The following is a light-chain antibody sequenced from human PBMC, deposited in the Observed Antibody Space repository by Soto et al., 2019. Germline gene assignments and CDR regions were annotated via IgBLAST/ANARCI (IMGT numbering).Light chain of an antibody. CDR1: QSVSGN. Sequence: EIVMTQSPATLSVSPGERATLSCRASQSVSGNLAWYQQKPGQAPRLLIYGASTRDTGIPARFSGSGSGTDFILTISSLQSEDFAVYYCQQYKNWPYTFGQGSNLEI. V-gene: IGKV3-15*01. CDR3: QQYKNWPYT. J-gene: IGKJ2*01. CDR2: GAS.